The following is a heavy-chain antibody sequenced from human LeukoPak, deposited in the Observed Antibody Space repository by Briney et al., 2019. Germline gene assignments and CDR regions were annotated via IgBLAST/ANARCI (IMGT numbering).Heavy chain of an antibody. CDR2: ISGSGGST. J-gene: IGHJ4*02. CDR3: AKLGWFGEFFDY. Sequence: GGSLRLSCAASGFTFSNAWMSWVRQAPGKGLEWVSAISGSGGSTYYADSVKGRFTISRDNSKNTLYLQMNSLRAEDTAVYYCAKLGWFGEFFDYWGQGTLVTVSS. CDR1: GFTFSNAW. V-gene: IGHV3-23*01. D-gene: IGHD3-10*01.